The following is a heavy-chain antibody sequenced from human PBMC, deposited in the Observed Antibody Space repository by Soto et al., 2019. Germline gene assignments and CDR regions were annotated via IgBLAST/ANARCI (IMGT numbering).Heavy chain of an antibody. CDR1: GFTFSSYA. D-gene: IGHD3-16*02. V-gene: IGHV3-23*01. CDR2: ISGSGGST. J-gene: IGHJ4*02. Sequence: PGGSLRLSCAASGFTFSSYAMSWVRQAPGKGLEWVSVISGSGGSTYYADSVKGRFTISRDNSKNTLYLQMNSLRAEDTAVYYCAKGLVGELSPMYFDYWGQGTLVTVSS. CDR3: AKGLVGELSPMYFDY.